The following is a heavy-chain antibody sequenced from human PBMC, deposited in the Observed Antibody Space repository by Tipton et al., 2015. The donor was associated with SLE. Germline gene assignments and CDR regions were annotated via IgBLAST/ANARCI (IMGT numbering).Heavy chain of an antibody. Sequence: GLVKPSETLSLTCAVYGGSFSSHYWSWIRQPPGKGLEWIGYIYYSGSTNYNPSLKRRVTISVDTSKNQFSLKLSSVTAADTAVYYCASSYRKHDAFDIWGQGTMVTVSS. CDR3: ASSYRKHDAFDI. J-gene: IGHJ3*02. CDR2: IYYSGST. D-gene: IGHD3-16*02. CDR1: GGSFSSHY. V-gene: IGHV4-59*11.